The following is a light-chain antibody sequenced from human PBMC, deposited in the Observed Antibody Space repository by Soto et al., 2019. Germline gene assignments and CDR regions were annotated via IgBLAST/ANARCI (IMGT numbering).Light chain of an antibody. CDR3: AAWYDSLDGRGV. CDR2: SSN. Sequence: QSVLTQPPSASGTPGQRVTISCSGSSSNIGSNTVNWYQQLPGTAPKLLIYSSNVRPSGVPDRFSGSISCTAACLAISGLLSESESYSYFAAWYDSLDGRGVVCGGTKLTV. J-gene: IGLJ2*01. V-gene: IGLV1-44*01. CDR1: SSNIGSNT.